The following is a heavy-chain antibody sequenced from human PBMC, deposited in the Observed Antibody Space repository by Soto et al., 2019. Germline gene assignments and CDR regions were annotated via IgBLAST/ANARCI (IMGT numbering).Heavy chain of an antibody. D-gene: IGHD3-22*01. CDR3: ARDDHDREYYYYGMDV. CDR1: GGTFSSYA. CDR2: IIAYNGNT. J-gene: IGHJ6*02. Sequence: GASVKVSCKASGGTFSSYAISWVRQAPRQGLEWMGGIIAYNGNTNYAQKLQGRVTMTADTSTSTAYMELRSLRSDDTAVYYCARDDHDREYYYYGMDVWGQGTTVTVSS. V-gene: IGHV1-18*01.